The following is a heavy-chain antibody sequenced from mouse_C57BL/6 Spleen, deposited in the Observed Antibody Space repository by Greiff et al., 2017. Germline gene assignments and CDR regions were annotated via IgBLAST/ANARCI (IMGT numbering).Heavy chain of an antibody. D-gene: IGHD1-1*01. CDR3: ARGGVRYLAGYYARDY. V-gene: IGHV1-82*01. Sequence: VQLQQSGPELVKPGASVTISCKASGYAFSSSWMHWVKQRPGQGLEWIGRIYPGDGDTNYNGKFKGKATLTADNSSSTAYMQLSSLTSEESAGHFCARGGVRYLAGYYARDYWGQGTSVTVSS. CDR1: GYAFSSSW. CDR2: IYPGDGDT. J-gene: IGHJ4*01.